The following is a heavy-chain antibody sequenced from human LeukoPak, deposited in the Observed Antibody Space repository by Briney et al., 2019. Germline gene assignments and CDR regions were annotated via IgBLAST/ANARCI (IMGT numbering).Heavy chain of an antibody. Sequence: PGRSLRLSCEASGFTFSSYAMHWVRQAPGKGLEWVAVISYDGSNKYYADSVKGRFTISRDNSKNTLYLQMNSLRAEDTAVYYWVKMKWNDPSWGQGTLVTGSA. V-gene: IGHV3-30*04. J-gene: IGHJ4*02. CDR1: GFTFSSYA. CDR2: ISYDGSNK. CDR3: VKMKWNDPS. D-gene: IGHD1-1*01.